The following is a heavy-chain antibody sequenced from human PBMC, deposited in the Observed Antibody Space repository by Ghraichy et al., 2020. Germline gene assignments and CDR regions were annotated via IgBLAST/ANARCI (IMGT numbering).Heavy chain of an antibody. CDR2: ISSSSSYI. Sequence: LTCAASGFTFSSYSMNWVRQAPGKGLEWVSSISSSSSYIYYADSVKGRFTISRDNAKNSLYLQMNSLRAEDTAVYYCAREGPGGRFLEWLQSDAFDIWGQGTMVTVSS. CDR3: AREGPGGRFLEWLQSDAFDI. CDR1: GFTFSSYS. J-gene: IGHJ3*02. V-gene: IGHV3-21*01. D-gene: IGHD3-3*01.